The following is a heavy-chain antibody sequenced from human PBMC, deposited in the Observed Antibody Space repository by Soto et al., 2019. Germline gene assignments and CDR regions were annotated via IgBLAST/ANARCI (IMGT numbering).Heavy chain of an antibody. Sequence: PSETLSLTCAVYGGSFSGYYWSWIRQPPGKGLEWIGEINHSGSTNYNPSLKSRVTISVDTSKNQFSLKLSSVTAADTAVLYCAGLFPYVSRGYHLNYLGPGTLVTVSS. D-gene: IGHD3-22*01. J-gene: IGHJ4*02. V-gene: IGHV4-34*01. CDR1: GGSFSGYY. CDR3: AGLFPYVSRGYHLNY. CDR2: INHSGST.